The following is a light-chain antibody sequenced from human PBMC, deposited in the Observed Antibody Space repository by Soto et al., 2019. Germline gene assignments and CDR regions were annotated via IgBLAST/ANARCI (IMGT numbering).Light chain of an antibody. Sequence: ERVITESPTTVSVSPRERATLSCRASQSLNGNVAWYQQKPGQAPRLLIYRASTRATGVPGRFSASGSGTDFTLTISSLQSEDSAVYYCQQYSKWPPWTFGPGTKVAIK. CDR2: RAS. CDR3: QQYSKWPPWT. V-gene: IGKV3-15*01. CDR1: QSLNGN. J-gene: IGKJ1*01.